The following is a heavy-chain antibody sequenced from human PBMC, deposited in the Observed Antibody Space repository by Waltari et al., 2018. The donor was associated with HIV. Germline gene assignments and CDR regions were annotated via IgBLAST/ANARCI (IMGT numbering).Heavy chain of an antibody. J-gene: IGHJ4*02. CDR2: IFSNDEK. D-gene: IGHD3-10*01. CDR1: GFSLSNARMG. Sequence: QVTLKESGPVLVKPTETLTLTCTVSGFSLSNARMGVSWIRQPPGKALEWLAHIFSNDEKSYSTSLKSRLTISKDTSKSQVVLTMTNMDPVDTATYYCARWTYYYGSGSYYNQSFDYWGQGTLVTVSS. V-gene: IGHV2-26*01. CDR3: ARWTYYYGSGSYYNQSFDY.